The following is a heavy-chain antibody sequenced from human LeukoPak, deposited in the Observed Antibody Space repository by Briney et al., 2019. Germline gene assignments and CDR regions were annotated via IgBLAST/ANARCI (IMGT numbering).Heavy chain of an antibody. Sequence: GGSLRLSCSASGFSFSAYWMSWVRQAPGKGLEWVANIKQDGSEKYYVDSVKGRFTISRDNAKNSLYLQMNSLRAEDTAIYYCARWEGDIVATIGDYWGQGTLVTVSS. D-gene: IGHD5-12*01. CDR1: GFSFSAYW. CDR3: ARWEGDIVATIGDY. J-gene: IGHJ4*02. CDR2: IKQDGSEK. V-gene: IGHV3-7*01.